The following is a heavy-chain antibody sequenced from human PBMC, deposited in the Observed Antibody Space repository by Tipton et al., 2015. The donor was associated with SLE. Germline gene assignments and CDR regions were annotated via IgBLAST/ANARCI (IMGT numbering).Heavy chain of an antibody. CDR1: GFTFRTYA. Sequence: GSLRLSCAASGFTFRTYAMAWVRQSPGKELEWVSLISGGGGGTHYADSVRGRFTISRDNSKKTLSLQLNTLRADDTAIYYCAKDRYCGGGTCFASYFDLWGQGTPVTVSS. V-gene: IGHV3-23*01. D-gene: IGHD2-21*01. CDR2: ISGGGGGT. CDR3: AKDRYCGGGTCFASYFDL. J-gene: IGHJ4*02.